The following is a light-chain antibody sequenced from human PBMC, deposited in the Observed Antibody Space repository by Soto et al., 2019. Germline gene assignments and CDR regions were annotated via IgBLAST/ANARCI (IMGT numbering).Light chain of an antibody. CDR1: QSVSSTF. J-gene: IGKJ2*01. V-gene: IGKV3-20*01. Sequence: EIVLTQSPGTLSLSPGERATLSCRASQSVSSTFIAWYQQRPGQAPRLLIYGASRRATGIPDRFSGSGSGTNFTPPISRLEPEDFSVDYCQQYVTSPPLYTFGQGTKLEIK. CDR2: GAS. CDR3: QQYVTSPPLYT.